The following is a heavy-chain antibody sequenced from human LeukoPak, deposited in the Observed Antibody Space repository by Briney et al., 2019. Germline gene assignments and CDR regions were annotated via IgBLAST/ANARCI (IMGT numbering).Heavy chain of an antibody. CDR3: ARINFTPDY. CDR2: VHHSGAT. Sequence: PSETLSLTCSVSGYSISRGYHWAWVRQPPGKGLEWIGSVHHSGATYYNPSLNSRLTISADTSKNQFSLKMGSVTAADTAVYYCARINFTPDYWGQGTLVTVSS. V-gene: IGHV4-38-2*02. CDR1: GYSISRGYH. D-gene: IGHD2/OR15-2a*01. J-gene: IGHJ4*02.